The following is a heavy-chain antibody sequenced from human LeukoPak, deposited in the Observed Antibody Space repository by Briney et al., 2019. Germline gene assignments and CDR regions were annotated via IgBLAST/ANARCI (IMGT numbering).Heavy chain of an antibody. CDR2: ISYGGAT. D-gene: IGHD1-26*01. J-gene: IGHJ4*02. CDR1: NGSISTYY. CDR3: ARHGGTLDYFDS. Sequence: PSETLSLTCSVSNGSISTYYWSWIRQSPGKGLEWIGYISYGGATTYNPSLKRRVIISVDSPKNHFSLRLTSLTAADTALYYCARHGGTLDYFDSWGPGSLVTVSS. V-gene: IGHV4-59*08.